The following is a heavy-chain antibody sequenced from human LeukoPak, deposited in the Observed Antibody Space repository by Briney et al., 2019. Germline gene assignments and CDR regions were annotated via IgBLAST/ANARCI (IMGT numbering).Heavy chain of an antibody. CDR3: TTATGIVGPPLFWYFDL. CDR1: GFTFRNAW. CDR2: IKSKTDGGTT. Sequence: GGSLRLSCAASGFTFRNAWMSWVRQAPGKGLEWVGRIKSKTDGGTTDYAAPVKGRFTISRDDSKNTLYLQMDSLRTEDTAVYYCTTATGIVGPPLFWYFDLWGRGTLVSVSS. D-gene: IGHD1-26*01. V-gene: IGHV3-15*01. J-gene: IGHJ2*01.